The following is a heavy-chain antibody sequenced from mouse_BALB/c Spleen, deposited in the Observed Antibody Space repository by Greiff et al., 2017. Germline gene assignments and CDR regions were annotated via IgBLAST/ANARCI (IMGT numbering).Heavy chain of an antibody. CDR1: GFTFSSYA. CDR2: ISSGGST. D-gene: IGHD4-1*01. CDR3: TREGELGRGFAY. V-gene: IGHV5-6-5*01. J-gene: IGHJ3*01. Sequence: EVQLQQSGGGLVKPGGSLKLSCAASGFTFSSYAMSWVRQTPEKRLEWVASISSGGSTYYPDSVKGRFTISRDNAKNTLYLQMSSLKSEDTAMYYCTREGELGRGFAYWGQGTLVTVSA.